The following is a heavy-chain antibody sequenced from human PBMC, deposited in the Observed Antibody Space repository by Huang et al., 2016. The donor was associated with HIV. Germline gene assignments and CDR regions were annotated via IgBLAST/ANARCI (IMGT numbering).Heavy chain of an antibody. CDR2: IVVGSGNT. J-gene: IGHJ6*02. CDR3: AAGDILTGLDYYRMDV. Sequence: QMQLVQSGPEVKKTGTSVKVSCKACGLRFISSAVQWVRQARGQRLEWIGWIVVGSGNTNYAQKFQGRVTMTRDMATSTAYMELRSLRSEDTAVYHCAAGDILTGLDYYRMDVWGQGTTVTVSS. CDR1: GLRFISSA. D-gene: IGHD3-9*01. V-gene: IGHV1-58*01.